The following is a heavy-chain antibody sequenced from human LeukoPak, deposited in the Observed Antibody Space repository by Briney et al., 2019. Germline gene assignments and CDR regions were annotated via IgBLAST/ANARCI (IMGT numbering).Heavy chain of an antibody. CDR2: IYTSGST. D-gene: IGHD3-10*01. CDR1: GGSFSGYY. Sequence: SETLSLTCAVYGGSFSGYYWSWIRQPAGKGLEWIGRIYTSGSTNYNPSLKSRVTMSVDTSKNQFSLKLSSVTAADTAVYYCARVGWDSGVDYWGQGTLVTVSS. J-gene: IGHJ4*02. CDR3: ARVGWDSGVDY. V-gene: IGHV4-59*10.